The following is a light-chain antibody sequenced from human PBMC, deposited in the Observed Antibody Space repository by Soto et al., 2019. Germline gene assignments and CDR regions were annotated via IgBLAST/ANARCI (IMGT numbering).Light chain of an antibody. Sequence: EIVLTQSPGTLSLSPGERATLSCRASQSVRTSLAWYQQKPGKAPRLLIYGASSRATVIPDRFSGSGSGTDFTLTISRLEPEDFAVYYCQQYASSPPLTFGGGTKVEIK. V-gene: IGKV3-20*01. CDR1: QSVRTS. J-gene: IGKJ4*01. CDR3: QQYASSPPLT. CDR2: GAS.